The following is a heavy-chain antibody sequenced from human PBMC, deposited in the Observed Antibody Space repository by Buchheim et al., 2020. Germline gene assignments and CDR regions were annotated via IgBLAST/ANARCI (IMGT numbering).Heavy chain of an antibody. V-gene: IGHV3-15*01. J-gene: IGHJ6*03. CDR2: IKSKTDGGTT. D-gene: IGHD3-16*02. CDR1: GFTFSNAW. Sequence: EVQLVESGGGLVKPGGSLRLSCAASGFTFSNAWMSWVRQAPGKGLEWVGRIKSKTDGGTTDYAAPVKGRFTISRDDSKNTLYLQMNSLKTEDTAVYYCTTDWPRDYVWGSYRRKKRVYYMDVWGKGTT. CDR3: TTDWPRDYVWGSYRRKKRVYYMDV.